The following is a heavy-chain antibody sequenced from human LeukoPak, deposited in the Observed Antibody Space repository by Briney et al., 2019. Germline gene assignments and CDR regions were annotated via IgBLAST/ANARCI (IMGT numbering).Heavy chain of an antibody. J-gene: IGHJ4*02. V-gene: IGHV3-21*01. Sequence: PGGSLRLSCAASGFTFSSYSMNWVRQAPGKGLEWVSSISSSSSYIYYADSVKGRFTISRDNAKNSLYLQMNSLRAEDTAVYYCARDYGVCAVYFDYWGQGTLVTVSS. D-gene: IGHD4-17*01. CDR1: GFTFSSYS. CDR3: ARDYGVCAVYFDY. CDR2: ISSSSSYI.